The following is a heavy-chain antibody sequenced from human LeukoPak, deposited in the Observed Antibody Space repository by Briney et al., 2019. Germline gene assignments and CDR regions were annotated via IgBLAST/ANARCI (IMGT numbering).Heavy chain of an antibody. CDR3: AREVAPDTAMVTTYFDL. J-gene: IGHJ2*01. V-gene: IGHV7-4-1*02. CDR1: GYTFTSYA. CDR2: INTNTGNP. Sequence: ASVKVSCKASGYTFTSYAMNWVRQAPGQGLEWMGWINTNTGNPTYAQGFTGRFVFSLDTSVSTAYLQISSLKAEDTAVYYCAREVAPDTAMVTTYFDLWGRGTLVTVSS. D-gene: IGHD5-18*01.